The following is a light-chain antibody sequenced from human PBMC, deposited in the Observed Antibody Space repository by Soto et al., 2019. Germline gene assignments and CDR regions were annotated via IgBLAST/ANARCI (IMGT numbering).Light chain of an antibody. CDR1: QSVGRNY. J-gene: IGKJ1*01. CDR2: DAS. CDR3: QHTYTYPNS. Sequence: GERATLSYRVCQSVGRNYLAWFRHKPGQAPRLVIYDASNRATGVPSRFSASGSGTDFTLTISGLQPEDFGTYFCQHTYTYPNSFGQGAKVDI. V-gene: IGKV3-20*02.